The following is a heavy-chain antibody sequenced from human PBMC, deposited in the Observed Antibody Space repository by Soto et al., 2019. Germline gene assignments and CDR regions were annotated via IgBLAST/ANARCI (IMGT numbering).Heavy chain of an antibody. J-gene: IGHJ5*02. D-gene: IGHD6-13*01. CDR3: ARGRVAAARRNWFDP. V-gene: IGHV1-18*01. CDR1: GYTFTSYG. CDR2: ISAYNGNT. Sequence: ASVKVSCKASGYTFTSYGISWVRQAPGQGLEWMGWISAYNGNTNYAQKLQGRVTMTTDASTSTAYMELRSLRSDDTAVYYCARGRVAAARRNWFDPWGQGTLVTVSS.